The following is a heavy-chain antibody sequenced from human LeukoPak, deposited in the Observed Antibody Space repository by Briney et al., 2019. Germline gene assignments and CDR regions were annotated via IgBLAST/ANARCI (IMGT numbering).Heavy chain of an antibody. CDR3: ARVSGYDYTTYGMDV. D-gene: IGHD5-12*01. CDR2: ISAYNGNT. V-gene: IGHV1-18*01. CDR1: GYTFTSYG. Sequence: ASVKVSCKASGYTFTSYGISWVRRAPGQGLEWVGWISAYNGNTNYAQKLQGRVTMTTDTSTSTAYMELRSLRSDDTAVYYCARVSGYDYTTYGMDVWGQGTTVTVSS. J-gene: IGHJ6*02.